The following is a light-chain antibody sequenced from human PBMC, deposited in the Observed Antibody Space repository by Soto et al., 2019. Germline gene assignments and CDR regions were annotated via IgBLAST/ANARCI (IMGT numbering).Light chain of an antibody. CDR3: NSYTSSSTLV. Sequence: QSALTQPASVSGSPGQSITISCTGTSSDIGAYNYVSWYQQHPGKAPKLMIYNVSNRPSGVSNRFSGSKSANTASLTISGLQAEDEADYYYNSYTSSSTLVFGGGTKLTVL. CDR1: SSDIGAYNY. CDR2: NVS. V-gene: IGLV2-14*03. J-gene: IGLJ2*01.